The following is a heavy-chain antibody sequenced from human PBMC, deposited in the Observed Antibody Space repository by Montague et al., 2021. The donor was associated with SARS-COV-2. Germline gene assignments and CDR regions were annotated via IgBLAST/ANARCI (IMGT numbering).Heavy chain of an antibody. J-gene: IGHJ6*02. Sequence: SLRLSCVASGFTFSSYSMNWVRQAPGKGLEWVSSISSSSSYIYYADSVKGRFTISRDNAKNSLYLQMNSLRAEDTAVYYCARGYDFWSGGYYYYYGMDVWGQGTTVTVSS. D-gene: IGHD3-3*01. CDR2: ISSSSSYI. CDR3: ARGYDFWSGGYYYYYGMDV. V-gene: IGHV3-21*01. CDR1: GFTFSSYS.